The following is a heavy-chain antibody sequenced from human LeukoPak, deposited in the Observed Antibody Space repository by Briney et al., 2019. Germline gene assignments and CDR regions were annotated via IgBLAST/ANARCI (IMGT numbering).Heavy chain of an antibody. J-gene: IGHJ4*02. CDR2: ITGSGGNT. D-gene: IGHD6-19*01. V-gene: IGHV3-23*01. CDR3: ARGRAVTGSTVIDY. CDR1: GFIFSSYS. Sequence: GGSLRLSCAASGFIFSSYSMSWVRQAPGKGLEWVSVITGSGGNTYYADSVKGRFTISKDNSKNTVYLQMSSLRVDDTAVFHCARGRAVTGSTVIDYWGQGTLVTVSS.